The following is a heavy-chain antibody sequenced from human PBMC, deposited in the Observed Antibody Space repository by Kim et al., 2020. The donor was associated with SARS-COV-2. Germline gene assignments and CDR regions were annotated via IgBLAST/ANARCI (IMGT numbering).Heavy chain of an antibody. Sequence: GGSLRLSCAASGFTFSSYGMHWVRQAPGKGLEWVAVIWYDGSNKYYADSVKGRFTISRDNSKNTLYLQMNSLRAEDTAVYYCAREGAGTVYYYGMDVWGQGTTVTVSS. CDR1: GFTFSSYG. V-gene: IGHV3-33*01. J-gene: IGHJ6*02. CDR2: IWYDGSNK. D-gene: IGHD6-19*01. CDR3: AREGAGTVYYYGMDV.